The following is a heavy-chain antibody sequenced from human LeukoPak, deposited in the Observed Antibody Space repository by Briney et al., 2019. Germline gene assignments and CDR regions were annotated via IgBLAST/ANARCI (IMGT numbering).Heavy chain of an antibody. CDR1: GYTLSDLS. Sequence: GASVKVSCKVSGYTLSDLSMHWVRQAPGKGLEWLGGSDPEDGKTIYARKFQGRVTVTEDSSTDTAYMELTSLRSEDTAVYYCATVRDGTTYFDYWGQGTLVTVSS. D-gene: IGHD1-1*01. J-gene: IGHJ4*02. CDR3: ATVRDGTTYFDY. V-gene: IGHV1-24*01. CDR2: SDPEDGKT.